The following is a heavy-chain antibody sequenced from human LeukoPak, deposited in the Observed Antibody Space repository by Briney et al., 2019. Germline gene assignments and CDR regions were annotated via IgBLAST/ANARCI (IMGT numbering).Heavy chain of an antibody. V-gene: IGHV3-30*02. D-gene: IGHD6-6*01. CDR2: IRHDGSNK. J-gene: IGHJ6*03. Sequence: PGGSLRLFCAASGFTFSSYGMHWVRQAPGKGLEWVAFIRHDGSNKYYADSVKGRFTISRDNSKNTLYLQMNSLRAEDTAVYYCAKDLSSSSELYYYYMDVWGKGTTVTVSS. CDR3: AKDLSSSSELYYYYMDV. CDR1: GFTFSSYG.